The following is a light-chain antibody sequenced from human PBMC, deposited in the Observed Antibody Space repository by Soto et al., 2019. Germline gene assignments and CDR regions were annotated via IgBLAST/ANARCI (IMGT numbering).Light chain of an antibody. CDR1: QSVSTY. V-gene: IGKV3-11*01. J-gene: IGKJ5*01. Sequence: ETVLTQSPATLSLSPGERATLYCRASQSVSTYLAWYQQKPGQAPRLLIYDASNRAADIPARFSGSGSGTDFTLTISSLEPEDFAVYYCQQRSNWPPLTFGQGTRLEIK. CDR2: DAS. CDR3: QQRSNWPPLT.